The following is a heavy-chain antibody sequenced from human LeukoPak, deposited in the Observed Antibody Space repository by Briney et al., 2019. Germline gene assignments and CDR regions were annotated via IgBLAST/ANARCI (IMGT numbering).Heavy chain of an antibody. Sequence: SETLSLTCAVYGGSFSGYYWSWIRQPPGKGLEWIGEINHSGSTNYNPSLKSRVTISVDTSKNQFSLKLSSVTAADTAVYYCASFVEYYFDYWGQGTLVTVSS. V-gene: IGHV4-34*01. CDR1: GGSFSGYY. D-gene: IGHD6-6*01. CDR3: ASFVEYYFDY. J-gene: IGHJ4*02. CDR2: INHSGST.